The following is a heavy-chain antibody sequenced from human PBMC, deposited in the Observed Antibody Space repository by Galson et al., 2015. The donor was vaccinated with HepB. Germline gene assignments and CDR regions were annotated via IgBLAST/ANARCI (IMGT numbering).Heavy chain of an antibody. J-gene: IGHJ6*02. CDR2: ISYDGSNK. CDR1: GFTFSCYG. Sequence: SLRLSCAASGFTFSCYGMHWVRQAPGKGLEWVAVISYDGSNKYYADSVKGRFTISRDNSKNTLYLQMNSLRAEDTAVYYCAKRTIKVPAATSYYYGMDVWGQGTTVTVSS. D-gene: IGHD2-2*01. V-gene: IGHV3-30*18. CDR3: AKRTIKVPAATSYYYGMDV.